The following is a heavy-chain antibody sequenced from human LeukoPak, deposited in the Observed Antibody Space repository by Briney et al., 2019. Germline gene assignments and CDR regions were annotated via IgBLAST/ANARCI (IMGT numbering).Heavy chain of an antibody. CDR1: GYTFTSYS. Sequence: ASVKVSCKASGYTFTSYSMHWVRQAPGQGLEWMGIINPSGGSTSYAQKFQGRVTMTRDTSTSTVYMELSSLRSEDTAVYYCAREGPARGFDYWGQGTLVTVSS. CDR3: AREGPARGFDY. V-gene: IGHV1-46*01. D-gene: IGHD2-2*01. CDR2: INPSGGST. J-gene: IGHJ4*02.